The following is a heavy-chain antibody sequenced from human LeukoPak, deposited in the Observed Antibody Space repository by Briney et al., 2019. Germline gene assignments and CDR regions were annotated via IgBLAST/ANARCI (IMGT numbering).Heavy chain of an antibody. Sequence: GGSISSGGYSWSWIRQPPGKGLEWIGYIYHSGSTYYNPSLKSRVTISVDTSKNQFSLKLSSVTAADTAVYYCARLTYYYGSGSYFIDYWGQGTLVTVSS. V-gene: IGHV4-30-2*04. CDR1: GGSISSGGYS. CDR3: ARLTYYYGSGSYFIDY. CDR2: IYHSGST. J-gene: IGHJ4*02. D-gene: IGHD3-10*01.